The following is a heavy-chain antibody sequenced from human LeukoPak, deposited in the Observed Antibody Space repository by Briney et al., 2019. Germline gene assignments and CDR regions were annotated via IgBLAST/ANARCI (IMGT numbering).Heavy chain of an antibody. CDR3: ARLGADMVRGTTRHYYYYYMDV. CDR1: GGSFSGYY. D-gene: IGHD3-10*01. J-gene: IGHJ6*03. CDR2: INHSGGT. V-gene: IGHV4-34*01. Sequence: SETLSLTCAVYGGSFSGYYWSWIRQPPGKGLEWIGEINHSGGTNYNPSLKSRVTMSVDTSKNQFSLKLSSVTAADTAVYYCARLGADMVRGTTRHYYYYYMDVWGKGTTVTISS.